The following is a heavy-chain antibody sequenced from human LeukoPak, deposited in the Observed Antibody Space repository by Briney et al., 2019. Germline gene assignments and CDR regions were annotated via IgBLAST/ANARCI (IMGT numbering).Heavy chain of an antibody. D-gene: IGHD4-17*01. V-gene: IGHV1-8*01. CDR1: GYTFTSYD. CDR3: ARAGTVTNYYYYYMDV. J-gene: IGHJ6*03. CDR2: MNPNSGNT. Sequence: GASVKVSCEASGYTFTSYDINWVRQATGQGLEWMGWMNPNSGNTGYAQKFQGRVTMTRNTSISTAYMELSSLRSEDTAVYYCARAGTVTNYYYYYMDVWGKGTTVTVSS.